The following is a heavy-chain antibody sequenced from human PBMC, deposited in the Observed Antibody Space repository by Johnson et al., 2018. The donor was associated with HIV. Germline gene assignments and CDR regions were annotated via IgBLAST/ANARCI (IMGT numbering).Heavy chain of an antibody. V-gene: IGHV3-30*02. D-gene: IGHD6-6*01. J-gene: IGHJ3*02. CDR1: GFTFSGYG. Sequence: VQLVESGGGVVQPGWSLRLSCAVSGFTFSGYGMHWVRQTPGKGLEWVAFIRHDGNNKYYGESMKGRLIISRDNSKNMLYLEMQSLTTEDTAVYYCAREQSLIAAQIPDAFDIWGQGTMVTVSS. CDR2: IRHDGNNK. CDR3: AREQSLIAAQIPDAFDI.